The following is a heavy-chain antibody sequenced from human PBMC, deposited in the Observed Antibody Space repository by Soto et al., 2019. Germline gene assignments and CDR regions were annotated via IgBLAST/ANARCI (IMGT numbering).Heavy chain of an antibody. CDR2: ISAYNAKT. Sequence: QVQLVQSGAEVKKPGASVKVSCNASGDTFTRCGISWVRQAPGQGLEWMGWISAYNAKTDYAQKFHGRVTLTTDTSTSTAYMELRSLRSDDTAVYYCYAADFYYYGMDVWGPGTTVTVSS. CDR1: GDTFTRCG. V-gene: IGHV1-18*01. J-gene: IGHJ6*02. D-gene: IGHD2-2*01. CDR3: YAADFYYYGMDV.